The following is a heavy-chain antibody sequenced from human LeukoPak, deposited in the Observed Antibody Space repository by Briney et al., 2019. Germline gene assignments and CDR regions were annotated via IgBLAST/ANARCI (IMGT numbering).Heavy chain of an antibody. CDR3: ARSGGNYGDYALY. Sequence: GGSLRLSCAASGFTFSSHWMHWVRQAPGKGRLWVSRINSDGSSTGYADSVKGRFTISRDNAKNTLYLQMNSLRAEDTAVYYCARSGGNYGDYALYWGQGALVTVSS. CDR2: INSDGSST. V-gene: IGHV3-74*01. CDR1: GFTFSSHW. J-gene: IGHJ4*02. D-gene: IGHD4-17*01.